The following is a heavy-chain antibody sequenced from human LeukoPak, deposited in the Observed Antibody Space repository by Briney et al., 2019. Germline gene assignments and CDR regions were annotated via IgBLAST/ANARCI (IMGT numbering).Heavy chain of an antibody. V-gene: IGHV1-2*02. CDR2: INPNNGGT. CDR1: GYTFTGYY. D-gene: IGHD3-3*01. CDR3: AVWKGYVDFWSGPFDY. J-gene: IGHJ4*02. Sequence: ASVKVSCKAYGYTFTGYYMHWVRQAPGQGLEWMGWINPNNGGTKYEQKFQGRVTMTRDTSISTAYMELSRLRSDDTAVYYCAVWKGYVDFWSGPFDYWGQGTPVTVSS.